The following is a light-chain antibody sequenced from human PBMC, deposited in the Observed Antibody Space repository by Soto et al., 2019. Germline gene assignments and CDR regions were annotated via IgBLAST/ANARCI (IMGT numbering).Light chain of an antibody. CDR3: QQSDTTPWT. CDR1: QSMRSY. V-gene: IGKV1-39*01. Sequence: DIQMTQSPSSLSASVGDRVTITCRASQSMRSYLNWYQQKPGKAPKLLIYEASSLQSGVPSRFSGSGSGTDFTLTVSSLQPDDFATYYCQQSDTTPWTFGQGTRVEMK. J-gene: IGKJ1*01. CDR2: EAS.